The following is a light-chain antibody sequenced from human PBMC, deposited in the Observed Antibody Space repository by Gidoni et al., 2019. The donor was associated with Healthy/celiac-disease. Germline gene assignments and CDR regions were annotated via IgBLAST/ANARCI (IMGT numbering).Light chain of an antibody. V-gene: IGKV3-15*01. Sequence: IVLTHSPATLSLSPGERASLSCRTMQSGSSNLACYQQKPGQAPRLLIYGASTRATGIPARFSGSVSGTEFTLTISSLQSEDFAVYYCQQYNWPPELTFGGGTKVEIK. J-gene: IGKJ4*01. CDR1: QSGSSN. CDR2: GAS. CDR3: QQYNWPPELT.